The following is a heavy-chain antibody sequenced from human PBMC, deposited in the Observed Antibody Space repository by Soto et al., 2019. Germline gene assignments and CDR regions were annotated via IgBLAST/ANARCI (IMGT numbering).Heavy chain of an antibody. D-gene: IGHD3-10*01. Sequence: SETLSLTCTVSGGSISSSSYYWGWIRQPPGKGLEWTGSIYYSGSTYYNPSLKSRVTISVDTSKNQFSLKLSSVTAADTAVYYCARLRWFGELKYYYGMDVWGQGTTVTVSS. CDR1: GGSISSSSYY. V-gene: IGHV4-39*01. CDR2: IYYSGST. J-gene: IGHJ6*02. CDR3: ARLRWFGELKYYYGMDV.